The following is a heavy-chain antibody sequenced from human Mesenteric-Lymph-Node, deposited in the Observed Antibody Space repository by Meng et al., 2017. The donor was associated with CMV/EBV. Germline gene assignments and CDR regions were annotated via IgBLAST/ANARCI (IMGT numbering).Heavy chain of an antibody. V-gene: IGHV1-2*02. Sequence: ASVKVSCKASGYTFTGYYMHWVRQAPGQGLEWMGWINPNSGGTNYAQKFQGRVTMTRDTPISTAYMELSRLRSDDTAVYYCASLTSIVVVPAAMDNWFDPWGQGTLVTVSS. CDR3: ASLTSIVVVPAAMDNWFDP. CDR1: GYTFTGYY. J-gene: IGHJ5*02. CDR2: INPNSGGT. D-gene: IGHD2-2*01.